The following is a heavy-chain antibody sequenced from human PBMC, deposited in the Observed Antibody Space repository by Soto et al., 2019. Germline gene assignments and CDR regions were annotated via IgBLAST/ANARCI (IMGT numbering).Heavy chain of an antibody. D-gene: IGHD7-27*01. CDR1: GYTFTSYD. CDR3: ARSRGGTGVHLDY. V-gene: IGHV1-8*01. CDR2: MNPDSGET. Sequence: QVQLVQSGAEVKKPGASVKVSCKASGYTFTSYDINWVRQATGQGPEWMGWMNPDSGETGYVQKFQGRVTMTRDTSVSTAYMELNGLRSDDTAVYFCARSRGGTGVHLDYWCQGTLVTVSS. J-gene: IGHJ4*02.